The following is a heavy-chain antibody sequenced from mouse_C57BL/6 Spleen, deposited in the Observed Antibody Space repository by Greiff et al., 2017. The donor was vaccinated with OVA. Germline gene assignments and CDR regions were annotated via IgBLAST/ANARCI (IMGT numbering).Heavy chain of an antibody. CDR3: AISYSYGSSTGYFDY. CDR2: IHPSDSDT. Sequence: QVQLQQPGAELVKPGASVKVSCKASGYTFTSYWMHWVKQRPGQGLEWIGRIHPSDSDTNYNQKFKGKATLTVDKSSSTAYMQLSSLTSADSAVSDVAISYSYGSSTGYFDYWGQGTTLTVSA. J-gene: IGHJ2*01. D-gene: IGHD1-1*01. CDR1: GYTFTSYW. V-gene: IGHV1-74*01.